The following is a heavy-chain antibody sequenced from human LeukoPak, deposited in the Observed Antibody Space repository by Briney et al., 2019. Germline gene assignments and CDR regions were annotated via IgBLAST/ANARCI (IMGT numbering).Heavy chain of an antibody. V-gene: IGHV4-4*02. CDR3: AREVHDRRDWFDP. J-gene: IGHJ5*02. D-gene: IGHD3-22*01. CDR1: GGSISSSNW. Sequence: PSQTLSLTCAVSGGSISSSNWWSWVRQPPGKGLEWIGEIYHSGSTNYNPSLKSRVTISVDKSKNQFSLKLSSVTAADTAVYYCAREVHDRRDWFDPWGQGTLVTVSS. CDR2: IYHSGST.